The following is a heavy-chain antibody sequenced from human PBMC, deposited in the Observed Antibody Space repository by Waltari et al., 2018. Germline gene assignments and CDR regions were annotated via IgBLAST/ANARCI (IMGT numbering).Heavy chain of an antibody. Sequence: QVQLVQSGAEVKKPGSSVKVSCKASGGTFGRFAISWVRQAAGEGLEWMGGIIPKIGASNYAQKFQGRVTITADDSTRIAYMEVSSLRFEDMAVYFCATDTSPPYWGQGTLVIVSS. CDR3: ATDTSPPY. CDR1: GGTFGRFA. J-gene: IGHJ4*02. V-gene: IGHV1-69*01. D-gene: IGHD2-2*01. CDR2: IIPKIGAS.